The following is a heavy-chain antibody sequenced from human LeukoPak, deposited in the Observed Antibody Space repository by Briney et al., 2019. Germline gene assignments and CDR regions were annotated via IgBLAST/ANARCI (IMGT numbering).Heavy chain of an antibody. CDR2: IYPGDFDT. Sequence: GESLKISCKGSGYSFTSYWIGWVRQMPGKGLEWMGIIYPGDFDTRYSPSFQGQVTISADKSISTAYLQWSSLKASDTAMYYCARRISSSWTVDLFDYWGQGTLVTVSS. CDR1: GYSFTSYW. J-gene: IGHJ4*02. D-gene: IGHD6-13*01. V-gene: IGHV5-51*01. CDR3: ARRISSSWTVDLFDY.